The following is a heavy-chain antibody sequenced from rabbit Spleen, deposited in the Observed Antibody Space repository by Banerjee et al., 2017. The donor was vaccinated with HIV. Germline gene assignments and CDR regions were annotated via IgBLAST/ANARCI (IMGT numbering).Heavy chain of an antibody. D-gene: IGHD1-1*01. CDR3: ARDTSSSFSSYGMDL. CDR2: IDIGSSGFT. V-gene: IGHV1S40*01. J-gene: IGHJ6*01. CDR1: GLDFSGDSY. Sequence: QSLEESGGGLVKPGASLTLTCKASGLDFSGDSYDSYMCWVRQAPGKGLEWIACIDIGSSGFTYFASWAKGRFTISKTSSTTVDLQMTGMTAADTATYFCARDTSSSFSSYGMDLWGPGTLVTVS.